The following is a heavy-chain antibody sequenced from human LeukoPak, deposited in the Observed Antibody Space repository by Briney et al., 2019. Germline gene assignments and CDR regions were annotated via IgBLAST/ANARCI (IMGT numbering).Heavy chain of an antibody. CDR1: GDSISMHY. Sequence: PSETLSITCSVSGDSISMHYWSWIRQPPGKGLEWIGSIYYTGSTYYNASLKSRVTISIDTSKNQFSLKLSSVTAADTAVYYCARQYIDILTGYHRGELYWYFDLWGRGTLVTVSS. D-gene: IGHD3-9*01. V-gene: IGHV4-59*08. CDR2: IYYTGST. J-gene: IGHJ2*01. CDR3: ARQYIDILTGYHRGELYWYFDL.